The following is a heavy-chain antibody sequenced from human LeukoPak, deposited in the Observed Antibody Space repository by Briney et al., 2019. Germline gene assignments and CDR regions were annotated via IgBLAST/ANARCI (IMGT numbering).Heavy chain of an antibody. CDR3: ARDLGTNDAFDI. D-gene: IGHD7-27*01. J-gene: IGHJ3*02. CDR2: IYTGGST. Sequence: GGSLRLSCTVSGFTVSTNSMSWVRQAPGKGLEWVSIIYTGGSTYYAHSVKGRFTISRDNSKNTVYLQMNSLRAEDTAVYFCARDLGTNDAFDIWGQGTMLTVSS. CDR1: GFTVSTNS. V-gene: IGHV3-53*01.